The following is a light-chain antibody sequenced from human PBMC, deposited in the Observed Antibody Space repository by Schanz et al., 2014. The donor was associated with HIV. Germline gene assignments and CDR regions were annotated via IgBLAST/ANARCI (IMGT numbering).Light chain of an antibody. CDR1: SSDVGDYNF. CDR3: SSYTSSSTWV. J-gene: IGLJ3*02. V-gene: IGLV2-14*01. CDR2: DVN. Sequence: QSALTQPASLSGSPGQSITISCTGSSSDVGDYNFVSWYQQYPGKAPKLMIYDVNNRPSGVSNRFSGSKSGNTASLTISGLQAEDEADYYCSSYTSSSTWVFGGGTKLTVL.